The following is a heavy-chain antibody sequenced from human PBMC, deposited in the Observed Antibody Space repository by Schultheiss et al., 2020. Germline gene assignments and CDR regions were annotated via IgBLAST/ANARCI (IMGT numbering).Heavy chain of an antibody. CDR2: INPNSGGT. CDR1: GGTFSSYA. V-gene: IGHV1-8*02. D-gene: IGHD4-23*01. CDR3: ARAVYGGNSGVGAFDI. J-gene: IGHJ3*02. Sequence: ASVKVSCKASGGTFSSYAITWVRQAPGQGLEWMGWINPNSGGTNYAQKLQGRVTMTRNTSISTAYMELSSLRSEDTAVYYCARAVYGGNSGVGAFDIWGQGTMVTVS.